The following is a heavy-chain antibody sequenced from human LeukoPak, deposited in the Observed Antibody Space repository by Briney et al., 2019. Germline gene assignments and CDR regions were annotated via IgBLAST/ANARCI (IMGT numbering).Heavy chain of an antibody. CDR3: ARDLRYDYVWGSYRWNEGFDY. V-gene: IGHV3-74*01. Sequence: GGSLRLSCAASGFTFSSYWMHWVRQAPGKGLVWVSRINSDGSSTSYADSVKGRFTISRDNAKNTLYLQMNSLRAEDTAVYYCARDLRYDYVWGSYRWNEGFDYWGQGTLLTVSS. D-gene: IGHD3-16*02. J-gene: IGHJ4*02. CDR1: GFTFSSYW. CDR2: INSDGSST.